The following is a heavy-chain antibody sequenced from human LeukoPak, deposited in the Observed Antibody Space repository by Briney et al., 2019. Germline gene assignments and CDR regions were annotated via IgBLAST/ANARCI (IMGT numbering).Heavy chain of an antibody. D-gene: IGHD2-2*01. Sequence: GGSLRLSCAASGFTFSTYWMSWVRQAPGKGLERVASIKQDGGERDYVDSVQGRFIISRDNAKNSLYLQMNSLRPEDTALYYCAKDLGYCSSTSCHNWFDPWGQGTLVTVSS. CDR1: GFTFSTYW. J-gene: IGHJ5*02. CDR3: AKDLGYCSSTSCHNWFDP. CDR2: IKQDGGER. V-gene: IGHV3-7*01.